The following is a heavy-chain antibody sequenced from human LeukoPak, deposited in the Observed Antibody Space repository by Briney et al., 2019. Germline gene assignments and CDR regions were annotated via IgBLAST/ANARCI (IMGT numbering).Heavy chain of an antibody. V-gene: IGHV1-3*01. J-gene: IGHJ4*02. D-gene: IGHD6-19*01. CDR2: INAGNGNT. CDR1: GYIFTIYA. CDR3: ARVGSSGWHFDH. Sequence: ASVKVSCKASGYIFTIYAVHWVRQAPGQRLEWMGWINAGNGNTKYSQKFQGRVTISRDASASTVYMELSSLQSEDTAVYYCARVGSSGWHFDHWGRGTLVTVSS.